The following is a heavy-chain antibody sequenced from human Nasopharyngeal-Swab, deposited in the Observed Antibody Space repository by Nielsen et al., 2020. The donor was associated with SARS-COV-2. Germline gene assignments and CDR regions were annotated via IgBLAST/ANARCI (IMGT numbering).Heavy chain of an antibody. D-gene: IGHD3-3*01. CDR2: MYHTGTT. Sequence: SETLSLTCSVSGGSISSGSYYWGWIRQPPGKGLEWIGSMYHTGTTYYNPSLKSRVTISLDTSKNQFSLKLSSVTAADTAVYYCARVRGTIFGVVTAPGYFDYWGQGTLVTVSS. CDR1: GGSISSGSYY. CDR3: ARVRGTIFGVVTAPGYFDY. V-gene: IGHV4-39*07. J-gene: IGHJ4*02.